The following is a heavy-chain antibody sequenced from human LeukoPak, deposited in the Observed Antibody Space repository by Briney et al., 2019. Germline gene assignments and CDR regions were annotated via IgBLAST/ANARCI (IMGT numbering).Heavy chain of an antibody. V-gene: IGHV3-21*01. CDR3: ARDARGAAAADDAFDI. D-gene: IGHD6-13*01. CDR1: GFTFSSYS. Sequence: PGGSLRLSCAASGFTFSSYSMNWVRQAPGKGLEWVSSISSSSSYIYYADSVKGRFTISRDNAKNSLYLQMNSLRAEDTAVYYCARDARGAAAADDAFDIWGQGTMVTVSS. CDR2: ISSSSSYI. J-gene: IGHJ3*02.